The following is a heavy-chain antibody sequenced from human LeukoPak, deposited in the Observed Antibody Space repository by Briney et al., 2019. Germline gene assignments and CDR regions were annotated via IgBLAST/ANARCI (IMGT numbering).Heavy chain of an antibody. CDR1: GFTFSSYA. J-gene: IGHJ4*02. D-gene: IGHD1-26*01. Sequence: GGSLRLSCAASGFTFSSYAMSWVRQAPGKGLEWVSVIYGADGTYYADSVKGRFTISRDNSKNTLYLQMNSLRPEDTAVYYCARDGLLGATNPFDYWGQGTLVTVSS. V-gene: IGHV3-66*01. CDR2: IYGADGT. CDR3: ARDGLLGATNPFDY.